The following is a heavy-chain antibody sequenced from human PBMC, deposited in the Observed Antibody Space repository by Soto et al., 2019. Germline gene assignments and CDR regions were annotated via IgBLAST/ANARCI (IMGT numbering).Heavy chain of an antibody. CDR2: IIPIFGTT. CDR3: ARGSVPLRSNTGFDP. V-gene: IGHV1-69*06. J-gene: IGHJ5*02. CDR1: GGTFSSYA. D-gene: IGHD3-3*01. Sequence: ASVKVSCKASGGTFSSYAISWVRQAPGQGLEWMGGIIPIFGTTNYAQKFQGRVTITADKSTSTAYMELSSLRSEDTAVYYCARGSVPLRSNTGFDPWGQGALVTVSS.